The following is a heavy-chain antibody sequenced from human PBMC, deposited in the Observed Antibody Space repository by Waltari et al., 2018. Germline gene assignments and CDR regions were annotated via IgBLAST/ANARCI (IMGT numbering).Heavy chain of an antibody. J-gene: IGHJ2*01. Sequence: QVQLQESGPGLVKPSGTLSLTCAVSGGSISSSNWWSWVRQPPGKGLEWIGEIYHSGSTNYNPSLKSRVTISVDKSKNQFSLKLSSVTAADTAVYYCARDRAGYCSGGSCYRYWYFDLWGRGTLVTVSS. CDR3: ARDRAGYCSGGSCYRYWYFDL. CDR2: IYHSGST. V-gene: IGHV4-4*02. CDR1: GGSISSSNW. D-gene: IGHD2-15*01.